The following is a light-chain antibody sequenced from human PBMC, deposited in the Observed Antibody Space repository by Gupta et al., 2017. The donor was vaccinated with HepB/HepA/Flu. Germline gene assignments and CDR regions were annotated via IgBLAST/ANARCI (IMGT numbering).Light chain of an antibody. V-gene: IGKV3-11*01. CDR2: DAS. CDR3: QQRSNWPPYT. CDR1: QSLSSY. Sequence: EIVLTQSPATLSLSPGERATLSCRASQSLSSYLAWYQQKPGQAPRLLIYDASNRATGIPARFSGSGSGTDXTLTISXLEPEDFAVYYCQQRSNWPPYTFGXGTKLEIK. J-gene: IGKJ2*01.